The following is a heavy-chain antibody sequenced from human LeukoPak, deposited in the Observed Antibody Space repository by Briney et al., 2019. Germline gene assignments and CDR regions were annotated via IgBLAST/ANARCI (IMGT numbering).Heavy chain of an antibody. D-gene: IGHD4-17*01. CDR3: AKNRAGDYADY. J-gene: IGHJ4*02. V-gene: IGHV1-2*06. Sequence: ASVKVSCKASGYTFTDYYVHWVRQAPGQGLERMGRISPNSGGTNYAQKFRGRLTVTRDTSISTAYMELSSLRSDDTAVYYCAKNRAGDYADYWGQGTLVTVSS. CDR1: GYTFTDYY. CDR2: ISPNSGGT.